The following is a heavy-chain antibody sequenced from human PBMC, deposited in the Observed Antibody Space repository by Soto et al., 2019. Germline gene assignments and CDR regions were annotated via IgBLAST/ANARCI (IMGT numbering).Heavy chain of an antibody. CDR1: GFTFSDYY. D-gene: IGHD5-12*01. CDR3: ARDHHRYSGYDYVDY. J-gene: IGHJ4*02. CDR2: ISSSSSYT. Sequence: QVQLVESGGGLVKPGGSLRLSCVASGFTFSDYYMSWIRQAQGKGLEWVSYISSSSSYTNYADSVKGRFTISRDNAKNSLYLQMNSLRAEDTAVYYCARDHHRYSGYDYVDYWGQGTLVIVSS. V-gene: IGHV3-11*05.